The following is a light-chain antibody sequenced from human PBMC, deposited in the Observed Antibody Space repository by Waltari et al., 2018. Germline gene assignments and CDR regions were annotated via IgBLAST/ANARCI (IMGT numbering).Light chain of an antibody. Sequence: QSDLTQPASVSGSPGQSITISCTGTSTDVGRYNYVSWYQQHPGKAPKLMIYDVTHRPSGVSDRFSGSKSGNTASRTISGLQAEDEADYYCSSLSSSSTLVVFGGGTKLTVL. CDR1: STDVGRYNY. J-gene: IGLJ2*01. CDR2: DVT. V-gene: IGLV2-14*03. CDR3: SSLSSSSTLVV.